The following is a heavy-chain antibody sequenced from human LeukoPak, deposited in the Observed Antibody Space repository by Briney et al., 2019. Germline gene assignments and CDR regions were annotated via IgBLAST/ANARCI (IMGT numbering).Heavy chain of an antibody. D-gene: IGHD3-22*01. Sequence: NPGGSLRLSCAASGFTFSSYSMNWVRQAPGKGLEWVSSISRSSYIYYADSVKGRFTISRDNAKNSLYLQMNSLRAEDTAVYYCARDQNPPRGTYYYDIPYYFDYWGQGTLVTVSS. J-gene: IGHJ4*02. V-gene: IGHV3-21*01. CDR2: ISRSSYI. CDR3: ARDQNPPRGTYYYDIPYYFDY. CDR1: GFTFSSYS.